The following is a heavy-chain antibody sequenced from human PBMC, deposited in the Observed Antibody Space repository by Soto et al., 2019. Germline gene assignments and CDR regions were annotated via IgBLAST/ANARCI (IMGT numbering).Heavy chain of an antibody. V-gene: IGHV3-48*03. CDR2: ISSSGSTI. D-gene: IGHD3-10*01. J-gene: IGHJ4*02. CDR3: ARDSPGATMVRGVPTDY. Sequence: GGSLRLSCAASGFTFSSYEMNWVRQAPGKGLEWVSYISSSGSTIYYADSVKGRFTISRYNAKNSLYLQMNSLRAEDTAVYYCARDSPGATMVRGVPTDYWGQGTLVTVSS. CDR1: GFTFSSYE.